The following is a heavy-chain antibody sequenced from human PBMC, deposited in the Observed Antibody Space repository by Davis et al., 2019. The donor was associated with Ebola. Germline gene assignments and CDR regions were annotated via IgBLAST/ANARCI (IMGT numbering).Heavy chain of an antibody. D-gene: IGHD1-20*01. V-gene: IGHV4-61*08. CDR2: YYYTGST. CDR1: GGFVSSGGYS. Sequence: MPSETLSLTCAVSGGFVSSGGYSWNWIRQPPGKGLEWIGYYYYTGSTYYNPSLKSRVSISVDTSKNQFSLRLSSVTAADTAMYYCVKDDVTAGRFNYWGQGSLVTVSS. CDR3: VKDDVTAGRFNY. J-gene: IGHJ4*02.